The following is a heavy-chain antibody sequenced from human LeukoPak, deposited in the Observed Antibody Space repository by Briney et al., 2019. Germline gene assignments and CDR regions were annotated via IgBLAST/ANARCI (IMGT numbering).Heavy chain of an antibody. CDR3: AIFSGRISDY. J-gene: IGHJ4*02. CDR2: ISSRGTTI. CDR1: GFTFSDYY. Sequence: PGGSLRLSCAASGFTFSDYYVSWIRQAPGKGLEWVSYISSRGTTIYYADSVKGRFTISRDNAKNSLYLQMNSLRAEDTAVYYCAIFSGRISDYWGQGTLVTVSS. D-gene: IGHD3-3*01. V-gene: IGHV3-11*04.